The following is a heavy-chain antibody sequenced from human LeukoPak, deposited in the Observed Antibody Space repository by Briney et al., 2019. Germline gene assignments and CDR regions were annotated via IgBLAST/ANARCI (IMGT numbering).Heavy chain of an antibody. CDR1: GYSFTTYW. D-gene: IGHD1/OR15-1a*01. CDR2: INPGDSTT. CDR3: ARNAQQSNWFDP. Sequence: GESLKISCKGSGYSFTTYWIGWVRQMPGKGLEWMGIINPGDSTTKYSPSFQGQVTISADKSISTAYLQWSSLKASDTAIYYCARNAQQSNWFDPWGQGTPVTVSP. J-gene: IGHJ5*02. V-gene: IGHV5-51*01.